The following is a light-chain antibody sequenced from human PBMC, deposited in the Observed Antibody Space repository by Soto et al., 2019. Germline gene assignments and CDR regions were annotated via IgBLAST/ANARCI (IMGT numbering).Light chain of an antibody. Sequence: QSVLTQPPSASGTPGQRVTISCSGGRSNIGRNTVDWFQLLPGTAPKLLIYSSDQRPSGVPDRFSGSRSGTSASLAISGLQSEDEADYFCAAWDDSVNGLVFGGGTKLTVL. CDR2: SSD. V-gene: IGLV1-44*01. CDR1: RSNIGRNT. J-gene: IGLJ3*02. CDR3: AAWDDSVNGLV.